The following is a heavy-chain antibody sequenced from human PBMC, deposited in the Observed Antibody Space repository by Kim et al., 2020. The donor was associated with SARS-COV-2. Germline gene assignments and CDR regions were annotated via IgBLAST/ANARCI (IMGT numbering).Heavy chain of an antibody. D-gene: IGHD4-4*01. J-gene: IGHJ6*03. CDR3: ARDGVTTGPADYYMDV. CDR2: ISYDGSNK. V-gene: IGHV3-30-3*01. CDR1: GFTFSSYA. Sequence: GGSLRLSCAASGFTFSSYAMHWVRQAPGKGLEWVAVISYDGSNKYYADSVKGRFTISRDNSKNTLYLQMNSLRAEDTAVYYCARDGVTTGPADYYMDVWGKGTTVTVSS.